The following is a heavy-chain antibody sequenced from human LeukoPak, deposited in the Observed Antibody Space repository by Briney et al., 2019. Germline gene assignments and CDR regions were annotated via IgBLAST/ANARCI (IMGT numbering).Heavy chain of an antibody. CDR2: ISGSGGST. D-gene: IGHD5-18*01. CDR1: GFTFSSYG. Sequence: GGSLRLSCAASGFTFSSYGMHWVRQAPGKGLEWVSAISGSGGSTYYADSVKGRFTISRDNSKNTLYLQMNSLRAEDTAVYYCAKDERGYSYGLFDYWGQGTLVTVSS. V-gene: IGHV3-23*01. J-gene: IGHJ4*02. CDR3: AKDERGYSYGLFDY.